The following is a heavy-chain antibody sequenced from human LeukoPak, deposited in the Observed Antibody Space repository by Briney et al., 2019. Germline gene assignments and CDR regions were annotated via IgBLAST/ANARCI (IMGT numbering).Heavy chain of an antibody. V-gene: IGHV3-23*01. CDR2: TSSSDDGK. CDR3: AKAPVTSCRGAFCYPFDS. Sequence: PGGSLRLSCTVSGFSLSSYAMSWVRRAPGKGLEWVSATSSSDDGKYYADSVRGRFTISRDNSRNTMYLQMNSLRAEDAAVYYCAKAPVTSCRGAFCYPFDSWSQGTLVTVSS. D-gene: IGHD2-15*01. CDR1: GFSLSSYA. J-gene: IGHJ4*02.